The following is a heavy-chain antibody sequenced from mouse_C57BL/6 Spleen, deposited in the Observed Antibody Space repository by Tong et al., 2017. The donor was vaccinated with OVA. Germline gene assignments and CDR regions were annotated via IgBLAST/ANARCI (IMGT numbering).Heavy chain of an antibody. CDR3: ARSANYYGSAYFDY. CDR2: INPYNGGT. Sequence: EVQLQESGPVLVKPGASVKMSCKASGYTFTDYYMNWVKQSHGKSLEWIGVINPYNGGTSYNQKFKGKATLTVNKSSSTAYMELRSLTSEDSAVYYCARSANYYGSAYFDYWGQGTTLTVSS. J-gene: IGHJ2*01. D-gene: IGHD1-1*01. CDR1: GYTFTDYY. V-gene: IGHV1-19*01.